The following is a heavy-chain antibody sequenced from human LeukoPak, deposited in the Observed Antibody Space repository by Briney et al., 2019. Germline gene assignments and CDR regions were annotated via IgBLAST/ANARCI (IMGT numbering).Heavy chain of an antibody. V-gene: IGHV3-23*01. CDR2: VGLNSGTT. J-gene: IGHJ4*02. Sequence: GGSLRLSCAASGFRFTSYAMSWVRQAPGKGLEWVSVVGLNSGTTYYSDSVKGRFIISRDNSKDTVILQMNRLRAEDTAVYHCARDSVSGAFDYWGQGTLVTVSS. D-gene: IGHD3-10*01. CDR1: GFRFTSYA. CDR3: ARDSVSGAFDY.